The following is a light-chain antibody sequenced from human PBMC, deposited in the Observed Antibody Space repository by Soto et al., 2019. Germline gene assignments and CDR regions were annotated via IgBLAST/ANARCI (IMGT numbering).Light chain of an antibody. CDR1: QSVSSN. Sequence: EIVRTQSPATLSVSPGERATLSFRASQSVSSNLAWYQQKPGQAPRILIYGASTRATGIPARFSGSGSGTECTLTISSLQSEDFAVYYCQQYNNWPLTFGGGTKVDI. CDR3: QQYNNWPLT. J-gene: IGKJ4*01. V-gene: IGKV3-15*01. CDR2: GAS.